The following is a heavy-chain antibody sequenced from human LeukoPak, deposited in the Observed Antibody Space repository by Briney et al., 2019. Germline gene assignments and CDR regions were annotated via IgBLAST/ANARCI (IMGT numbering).Heavy chain of an antibody. CDR3: ARGVGRKRSIAAALRWFDP. V-gene: IGHV4-39*07. D-gene: IGHD6-13*01. CDR1: GGSIRSSYYY. CDR2: IYDSGST. J-gene: IGHJ5*02. Sequence: PSETLSLTCTVSGGSIRSSYYYWGWIRQPPGKGLEWIGSIYDSGSTNYNPSLKSRVTISVDMSKNQFSLKLSSVTAADTAVYYCARGVGRKRSIAAALRWFDPWGQGTLVTVSS.